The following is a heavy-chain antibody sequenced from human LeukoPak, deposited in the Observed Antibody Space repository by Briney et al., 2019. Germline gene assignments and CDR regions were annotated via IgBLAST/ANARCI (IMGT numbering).Heavy chain of an antibody. CDR1: GFTFSSYG. CDR3: AKNPGGSYSGTMDV. V-gene: IGHV3-30*18. J-gene: IGHJ6*02. D-gene: IGHD1-26*01. Sequence: GGSLRLSCAASGFTFSSYGMHWVRQAPGKGLEWVAVISYDGSNKYYADSVKGRFTTSRDNSKDTLYLQMNSLRAEDTAVYYCAKNPGGSYSGTMDVWGQGTTVTVSS. CDR2: ISYDGSNK.